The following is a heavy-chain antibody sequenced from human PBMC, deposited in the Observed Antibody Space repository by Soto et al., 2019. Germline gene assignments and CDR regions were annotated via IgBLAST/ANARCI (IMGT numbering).Heavy chain of an antibody. CDR2: IYYSGST. CDR3: ARGGYYYDSRSNWFDP. J-gene: IGHJ5*02. D-gene: IGHD3-22*01. V-gene: IGHV4-30-4*01. Sequence: SETLSLSCTVSGGSISSGDYYWSWIRQPPGKGLEWIGYIYYSGSTYYNPSLKSRVTISVDTSKNQFSLKLSSVTAADTAVYYCARGGYYYDSRSNWFDPWGQGTLVTVSS. CDR1: GGSISSGDYY.